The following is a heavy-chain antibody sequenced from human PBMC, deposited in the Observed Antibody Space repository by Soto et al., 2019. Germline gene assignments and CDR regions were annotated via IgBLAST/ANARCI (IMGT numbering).Heavy chain of an antibody. V-gene: IGHV3-33*01. CDR1: GFTFSSYG. CDR3: ATSITMVRGLVY. D-gene: IGHD3-10*01. Sequence: QVQLVESGGGVVQPGRSLRLSCAASGFTFSSYGMHWVRQAPGKGLEWVAVIWYDGSNKYYADSVKGRFTISRDHSKNTLYLQMNSLRAEDTAVYYCATSITMVRGLVYWGQGTLVTVSS. J-gene: IGHJ4*02. CDR2: IWYDGSNK.